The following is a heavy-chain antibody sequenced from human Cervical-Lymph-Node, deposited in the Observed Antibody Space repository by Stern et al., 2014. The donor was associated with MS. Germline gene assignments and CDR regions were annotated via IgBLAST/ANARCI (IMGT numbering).Heavy chain of an antibody. J-gene: IGHJ6*02. CDR3: ARPATRYSGSYNYAMDV. D-gene: IGHD5-12*01. CDR2: ISSGGDTT. CDR1: RRTLSVYA. Sequence: EVQLVESGGGLVQPGGSLRLSCTSSRRTLSVYAMNWVRQAPGKGLDWVSAISSGGDTTYYADSVKGRFTISRDNSKNTVYLQMNSLRADDTAVYHCARPATRYSGSYNYAMDVWGQGTTVIVSS. V-gene: IGHV3-23*04.